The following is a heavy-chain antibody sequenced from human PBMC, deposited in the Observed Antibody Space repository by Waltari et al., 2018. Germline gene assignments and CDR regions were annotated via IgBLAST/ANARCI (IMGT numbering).Heavy chain of an antibody. CDR1: GGSIYSGGNS. CDR2: VYHDGKT. J-gene: IGHJ4*02. Sequence: QLQESGSRLLQPSQTLSLTCRVSGGSIYSGGNSWSWIRQTPGKGLEWIGYVYHDGKTYYNPSLERRLSISVDTSENQFSLKLTSVTAADTAIYYCAREGYGSARVDYWGQGLLITVSS. CDR3: AREGYGSARVDY. V-gene: IGHV4-30-2*01. D-gene: IGHD2-15*01.